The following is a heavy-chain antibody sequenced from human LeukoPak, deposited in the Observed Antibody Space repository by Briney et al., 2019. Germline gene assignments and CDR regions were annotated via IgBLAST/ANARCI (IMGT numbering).Heavy chain of an antibody. CDR2: INPNSGGT. D-gene: IGHD2-15*01. J-gene: IGHJ4*02. CDR1: GYTFTGYY. CDR3: ARDRTGGYCSGDY. V-gene: IGHV1-2*02. Sequence: ASAKVSCKASGYTFTGYYMHWVRQAPGQGLEWMGWINPNSGGTNYAQKFQGRVTMTRDTSISTAYMELSRLRSDDTAVYYCARDRTGGYCSGDYWGQGTLVTVSS.